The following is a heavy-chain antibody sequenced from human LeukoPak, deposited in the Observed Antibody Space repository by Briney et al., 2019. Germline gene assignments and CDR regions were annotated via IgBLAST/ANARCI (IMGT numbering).Heavy chain of an antibody. CDR2: IYYSGST. CDR1: GGSISSYY. Sequence: SETLSLTCTVSGGSISSYYWSWIRQPPGKGLEWIGYIYYSGSTNYNPSLKSRVIISVDTSKNQFSLKLSSVAAADTAVYYCARGSVIVDYWGQGTLVTVSS. CDR3: ARGSVIVDY. J-gene: IGHJ4*02. V-gene: IGHV4-59*01. D-gene: IGHD4-11*01.